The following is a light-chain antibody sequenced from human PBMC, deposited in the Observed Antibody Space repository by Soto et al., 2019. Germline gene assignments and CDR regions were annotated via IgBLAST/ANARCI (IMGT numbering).Light chain of an antibody. CDR3: QQYNNWPQVYT. CDR1: QSIGNN. CDR2: AAS. V-gene: IGKV3-15*01. Sequence: DIVLTQSPATLSVSPGERVTLSCRASQSIGNNLAWYQHKPGQGPRVLVFAASTRAFGIPARFSGSGSGTEFTLTISSLQSEDFAIYYCQQYNNWPQVYTFGQGTKLEIK. J-gene: IGKJ2*01.